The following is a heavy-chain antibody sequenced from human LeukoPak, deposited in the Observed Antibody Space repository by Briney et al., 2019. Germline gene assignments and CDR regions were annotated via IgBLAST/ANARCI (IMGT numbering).Heavy chain of an antibody. V-gene: IGHV3-23*01. CDR2: TVSRGTT. CDR1: GFTSTSDA. Sequence: GGSLRLSCVASGFTSTSDAMNWVRQAPGKGLEWVSSTVSRGTTQYADSVKGRFTVSRDTSKNTLYLQMNSLRADDTAVYYCAKCSTSAYTTGWCNWIDPWGQGTLVTVSS. D-gene: IGHD6-19*01. CDR3: AKCSTSAYTTGWCNWIDP. J-gene: IGHJ5*02.